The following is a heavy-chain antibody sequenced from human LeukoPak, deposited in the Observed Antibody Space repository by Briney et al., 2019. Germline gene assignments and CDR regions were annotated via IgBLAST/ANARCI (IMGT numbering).Heavy chain of an antibody. V-gene: IGHV4-34*01. D-gene: IGHD5-12*01. CDR2: INHSGST. Sequence: SETLSLTCAVYGGSFSGYYWSWIRQPPGKGLEWIGEINHSGSTNYNPSLKSRVTISVDTSKNQFSLKLSSVTAADTAVYYCARYSGYGPHYYYYMDVWGKGTTVTISS. CDR1: GGSFSGYY. J-gene: IGHJ6*03. CDR3: ARYSGYGPHYYYYMDV.